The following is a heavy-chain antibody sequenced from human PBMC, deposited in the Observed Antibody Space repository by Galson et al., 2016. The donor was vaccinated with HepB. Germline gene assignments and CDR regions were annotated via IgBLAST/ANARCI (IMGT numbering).Heavy chain of an antibody. CDR2: IYYSGST. J-gene: IGHJ4*02. CDR1: GGSISRYY. CDR3: ARQDVYYDFWSGYYEHSGFDY. D-gene: IGHD3-3*01. Sequence: ETLSLTCTVAGGSISRYYWSWIRQPPGKGLEWIGYIYYSGSTNYNPSLKRRVTISVDTSKNQFSLKLSSVTAADTAVYYCARQDVYYDFWSGYYEHSGFDYWGQGTLVTVSS. V-gene: IGHV4-59*08.